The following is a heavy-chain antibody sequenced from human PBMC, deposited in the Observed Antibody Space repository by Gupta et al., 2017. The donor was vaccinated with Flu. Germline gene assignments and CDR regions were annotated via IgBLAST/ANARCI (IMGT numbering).Heavy chain of an antibody. Sequence: QVQLVQSGAEVKKPGSSVKVSCKASGGTFSSYAISWVRQAPGQGLEWMGGIIPIFGTANYAQKFQGRVTITADKSTSTAYMELSSLRSEDTAVYYCAGAWTYYYDSSGYYYGNWGQGTLVTVSS. V-gene: IGHV1-69*06. J-gene: IGHJ4*02. CDR2: IIPIFGTA. D-gene: IGHD3-22*01. CDR3: AGAWTYYYDSSGYYYGN. CDR1: GGTFSSYA.